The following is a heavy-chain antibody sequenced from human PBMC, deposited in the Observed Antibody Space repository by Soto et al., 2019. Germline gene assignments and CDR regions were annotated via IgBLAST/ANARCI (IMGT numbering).Heavy chain of an antibody. CDR1: GGSVNSGGFS. Sequence: QLQLQESASGLVRPSQTLSLTCAVSGGSVNSGGFSWNWIRQPPGKGLEWIGYVYQSGSTYYNPSLMSRVSISLDRSKNQFSLTLNSVTAADTAVYYCARDWGYCSSSSCREPAFDVWGQGTVVTVSS. D-gene: IGHD2-15*01. J-gene: IGHJ3*01. CDR3: ARDWGYCSSSSCREPAFDV. V-gene: IGHV4-30-2*01. CDR2: VYQSGST.